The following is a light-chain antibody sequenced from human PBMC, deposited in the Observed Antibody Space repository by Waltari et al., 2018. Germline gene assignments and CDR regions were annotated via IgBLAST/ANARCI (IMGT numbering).Light chain of an antibody. CDR3: QQTSSWPLT. Sequence: EIVLTQSPATLSLSPGQRATLSCRASQSVSINLGWYQQKLGQPPRLLIYDASHRATGIPARFSASGSGTDLTLTISGLEPEDFALYFCQQTSSWPLTFGGGTKVEFK. V-gene: IGKV3-11*01. J-gene: IGKJ4*01. CDR1: QSVSIN. CDR2: DAS.